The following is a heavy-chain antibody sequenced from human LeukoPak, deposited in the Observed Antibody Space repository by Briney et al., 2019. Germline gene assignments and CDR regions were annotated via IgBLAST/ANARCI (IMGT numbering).Heavy chain of an antibody. CDR1: GFTFGSYA. D-gene: IGHD6-13*01. CDR3: AKDRAAAGTGLPDY. V-gene: IGHV3-23*01. J-gene: IGHJ4*02. Sequence: GGSLRLSCAASGFTFGSYAMSWVRQAPGKGLEWVSAISGSGGSTYYADSVKGRFTISRDNSKNTLYLQMNSLRAEDTAVYYCAKDRAAAGTGLPDYWGQGTLVTVSS. CDR2: ISGSGGST.